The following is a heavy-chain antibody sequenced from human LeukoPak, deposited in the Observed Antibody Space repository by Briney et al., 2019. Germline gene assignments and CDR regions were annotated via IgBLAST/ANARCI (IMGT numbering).Heavy chain of an antibody. CDR2: INQDGSEK. CDR1: EFTFTSYW. Sequence: GGSLRLSCAASEFTFTSYWMSWVRQAPGKGLEWVANINQDGSEKYYVDSVKGRFTISRDNAKNSLFLRMNSLRAEDTAVYYCARARNCDYWGQGTLVTVSS. V-gene: IGHV3-7*05. CDR3: ARARNCDY. J-gene: IGHJ4*02. D-gene: IGHD1-7*01.